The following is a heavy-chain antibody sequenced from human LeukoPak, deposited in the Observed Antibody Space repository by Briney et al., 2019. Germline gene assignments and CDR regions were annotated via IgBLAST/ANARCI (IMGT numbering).Heavy chain of an antibody. J-gene: IGHJ4*02. D-gene: IGHD5-12*01. CDR1: GGSISSGSYY. V-gene: IGHV4-39*01. Sequence: PSETLSLTCTVSGGSISSGSYYWGWIRQPPGKGLEWIGSIYYSGSTYYNPSLKSRVTISVDTSKNQFSLKLSSVTAADTAVYYCARLPSGYDSPIWYFDYWGQGTLVTVSS. CDR2: IYYSGST. CDR3: ARLPSGYDSPIWYFDY.